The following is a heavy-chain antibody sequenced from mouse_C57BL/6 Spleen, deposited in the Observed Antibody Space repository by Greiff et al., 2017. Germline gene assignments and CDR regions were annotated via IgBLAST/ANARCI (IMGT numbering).Heavy chain of an antibody. CDR3: ARDVDRWYCDV. CDR1: GYSITSGYY. CDR2: IRYDGST. V-gene: IGHV3-6*01. Sequence: EVKLVESGPGLVKPSQSLSLTCSVTGYSITSGYYWNWIRQFPGNKLEWLGYIRYDGSTNYNPSLKNRIAITRDTSKNQFFLKLNSVTTEDTATYCGARDVDRWYCDVWGTGTTVTVSS. J-gene: IGHJ1*03.